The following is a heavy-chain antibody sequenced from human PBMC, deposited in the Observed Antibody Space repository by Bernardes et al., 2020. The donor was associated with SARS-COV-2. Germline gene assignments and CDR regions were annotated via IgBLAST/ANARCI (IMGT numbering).Heavy chain of an antibody. CDR1: GYNFDAYW. D-gene: IGHD1-1*01. Sequence: GASLKISFEGSGYNFDAYWIGWVRQRPGKGLEWVGMTLPGFTETRYSPSFEGQVTITADRNIKTAHLQWNTLKASDTAMYYCAITLTGTTYGFDVWGHGTRVTV. V-gene: IGHV5-51*01. CDR3: AITLTGTTYGFDV. J-gene: IGHJ3*01. CDR2: TLPGFTET.